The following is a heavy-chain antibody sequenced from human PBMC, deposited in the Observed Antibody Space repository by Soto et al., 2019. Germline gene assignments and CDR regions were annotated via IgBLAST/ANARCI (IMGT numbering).Heavy chain of an antibody. J-gene: IGHJ3*02. V-gene: IGHV4-30-2*01. D-gene: IGHD3-22*01. CDR1: GGSISSGGYS. CDR2: IYHSGST. Sequence: SETLSLTCAVSGGSISSGGYSWSWIRQPPGKGLEWIGYIYHSGSTYYNPSLKSRVTISVDRSKNQFSLKLSSVTAADTAVYYCARVYYDSSGTRAFDIWGQGTMVTVSS. CDR3: ARVYYDSSGTRAFDI.